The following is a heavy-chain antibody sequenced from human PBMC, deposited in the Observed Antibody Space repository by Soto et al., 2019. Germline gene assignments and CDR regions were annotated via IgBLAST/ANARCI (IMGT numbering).Heavy chain of an antibody. CDR3: AKDLYSSGWYGY. CDR2: ISYDGSNK. D-gene: IGHD6-19*01. J-gene: IGHJ4*02. CDR1: GFTFSSYG. Sequence: GGSLRLSCAASGFTFSSYGMHWVRQAPGKGLEWVAVISYDGSNKYYADSVKGRFTISRDNSKNTLYLQMNSLRAEDTAVYYCAKDLYSSGWYGYWGQGTLVTVSS. V-gene: IGHV3-30*18.